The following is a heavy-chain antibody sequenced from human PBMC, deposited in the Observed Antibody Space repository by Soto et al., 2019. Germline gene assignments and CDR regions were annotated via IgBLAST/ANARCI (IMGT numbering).Heavy chain of an antibody. CDR3: AKDLMVRTGRFDY. V-gene: IGHV3-7*03. J-gene: IGHJ4*02. D-gene: IGHD3-10*01. CDR2: IKQDGSEK. CDR1: GFPFSSYW. Sequence: PGGSLILSCAASGFPFSSYWMSWVRQAPGKGLEWVANIKQDGSEKYYADSVKGRFTISRDTSQNTLYLQMNSLTTEDTAVYYCAKDLMVRTGRFDYWGQGTLVTVSS.